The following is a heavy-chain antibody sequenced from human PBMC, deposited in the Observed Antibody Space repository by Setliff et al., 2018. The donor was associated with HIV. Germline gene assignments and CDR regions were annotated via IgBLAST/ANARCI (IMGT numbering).Heavy chain of an antibody. J-gene: IGHJ6*03. CDR2: IYNSAST. V-gene: IGHV4-4*09. D-gene: IGHD3-16*01. CDR1: GDSISTDY. Sequence: SETLSLTCTVSGDSISTDYWTWIRQPPGKGLEWIGYIYNSASTSYNPSLKSRVTISVDTSKNQFSLKTSSVTAADTAVYYCARRSPGGGYYMDVWGKGTTVTVSS. CDR3: ARRSPGGGYYMDV.